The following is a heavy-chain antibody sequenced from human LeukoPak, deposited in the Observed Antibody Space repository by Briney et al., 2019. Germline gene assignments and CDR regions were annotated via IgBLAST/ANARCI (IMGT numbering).Heavy chain of an antibody. Sequence: ASVKASCKASGFTFTHYGITWVRQAPGQGLEWMGWISAYNGDTKNAQKFQGRVTMTTDTSTTTAYMELRSLTSDDTAIYFCARDPSNTSGRYAYFDSWGQGTLVTVSS. CDR1: GFTFTHYG. J-gene: IGHJ4*02. CDR2: ISAYNGDT. V-gene: IGHV1-18*01. D-gene: IGHD6-19*01. CDR3: ARDPSNTSGRYAYFDS.